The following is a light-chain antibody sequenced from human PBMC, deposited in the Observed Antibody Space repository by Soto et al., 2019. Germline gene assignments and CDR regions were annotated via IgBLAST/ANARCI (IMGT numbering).Light chain of an antibody. CDR2: AAS. V-gene: IGKV1-12*01. J-gene: IGKJ5*01. Sequence: DIQMTQSPSSVSASVGDRVTITCRASQGISSWLVWYQQKPGKAPKLLIYAASSLQSGVPSRFSGSGSGTDFTLTISSLQPEDFATYYCQQANSFPPTFGQGTRLETK. CDR3: QQANSFPPT. CDR1: QGISSW.